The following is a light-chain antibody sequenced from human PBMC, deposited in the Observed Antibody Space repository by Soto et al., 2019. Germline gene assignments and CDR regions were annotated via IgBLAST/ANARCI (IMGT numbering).Light chain of an antibody. CDR1: SSDIGGYNY. J-gene: IGLJ2*01. Sequence: QSALTQPASVSGSPGQSITISCTGTSSDIGGYNYVSWYQQYPGKAPKLMIYEVSNRPSGVSNRFSGSKSGNAASLTISGLHAEDEADYYCSSYASGTTHVVFGGGTKLTVL. CDR2: EVS. CDR3: SSYASGTTHVV. V-gene: IGLV2-14*01.